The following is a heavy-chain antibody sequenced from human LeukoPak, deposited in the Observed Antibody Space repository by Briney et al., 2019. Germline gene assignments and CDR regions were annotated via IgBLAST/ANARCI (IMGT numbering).Heavy chain of an antibody. CDR3: ARDYRARLDY. V-gene: IGHV3-7*01. CDR2: IKEDGSDK. J-gene: IGHJ4*02. Sequence: GESLRLSCAASEFAFGNFWMTWVRQAPGKGLEWVANIKEDGSDKYYVDSVKGRFTISRDNARTSLYLQMNSLRAEDTAVYYCARDYRARLDYWGQGTLVTVSS. CDR1: EFAFGNFW.